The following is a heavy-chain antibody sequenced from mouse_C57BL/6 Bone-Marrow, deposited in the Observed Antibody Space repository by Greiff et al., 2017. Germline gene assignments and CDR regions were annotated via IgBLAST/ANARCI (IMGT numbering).Heavy chain of an antibody. J-gene: IGHJ2*01. D-gene: IGHD1-1*01. V-gene: IGHV5-6*01. Sequence: EVQLQESGGDLVKPGGSLKLSCAASGFTFSSYGMSWVRQTPDKRLEWVATISNGGSYTYYPDSVKGRFTISRDNATNTLYLQLSSLKSEDTAMYYCARLITTVVAKGFDYWGQGTTLTVSS. CDR1: GFTFSSYG. CDR2: ISNGGSYT. CDR3: ARLITTVVAKGFDY.